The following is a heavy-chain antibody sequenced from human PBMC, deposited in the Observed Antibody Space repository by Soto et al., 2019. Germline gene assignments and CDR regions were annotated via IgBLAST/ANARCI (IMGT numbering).Heavy chain of an antibody. CDR3: ARQFSYYDSSGYYYHNWFDP. Sequence: RGESLKISCKGSGYSFSNYWIGWVRQMPWKGLEWMGIIYPGDSDTRYSPSFQGQVTISADKSISTAYLQWSSLEASDTAMYYCARQFSYYDSSGYYYHNWFDPWGQGTLVTVS. CDR2: IYPGDSDT. D-gene: IGHD3-22*01. CDR1: GYSFSNYW. V-gene: IGHV5-51*01. J-gene: IGHJ5*02.